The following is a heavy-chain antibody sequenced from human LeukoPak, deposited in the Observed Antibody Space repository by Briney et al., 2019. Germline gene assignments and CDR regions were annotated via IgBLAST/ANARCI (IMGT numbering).Heavy chain of an antibody. CDR2: ISYDGSNK. V-gene: IGHV3-30*18. D-gene: IGHD4-17*01. CDR3: AKDKYGDYVMDY. J-gene: IGHJ4*02. Sequence: GGSLRLSCAASGFTFSSYGMHWVRQAPGKGLEWVAVISYDGSNKYYADSVKGRFTISRDNSKNTLYLQMNSLRAEDTAVYYCAKDKYGDYVMDYWGQGTLVTVSS. CDR1: GFTFSSYG.